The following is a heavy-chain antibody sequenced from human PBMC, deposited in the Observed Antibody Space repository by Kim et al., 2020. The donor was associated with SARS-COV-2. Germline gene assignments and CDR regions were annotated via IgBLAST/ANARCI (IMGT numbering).Heavy chain of an antibody. CDR1: GFTFSSYG. D-gene: IGHD6-13*01. Sequence: GGSLRLSCAASGFTFSSYGMHWVRQAPGKGLEWVAVIWYDGSNKYYADSVKGRFTISRDNSKNTLYLQMNSLRAEDTAVYYCARPANSSSCPLDYWGQGTLVTVSS. CDR3: ARPANSSSCPLDY. CDR2: IWYDGSNK. J-gene: IGHJ4*02. V-gene: IGHV3-33*01.